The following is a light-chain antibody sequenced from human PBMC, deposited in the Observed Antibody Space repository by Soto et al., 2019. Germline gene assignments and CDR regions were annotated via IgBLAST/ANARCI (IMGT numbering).Light chain of an antibody. J-gene: IGLJ1*01. CDR1: SSDVGAYNY. V-gene: IGLV2-14*01. CDR2: DVS. Sequence: QSALTQPASVSGSPGQSIAISCTGTSSDVGAYNYVSWYQQHQGKAPKLMIYDVSHRPSGASDRFSGSKSGNTASLTISGLQPEDEADYYCTSYTSSSTYVFGTGTKLTVL. CDR3: TSYTSSSTYV.